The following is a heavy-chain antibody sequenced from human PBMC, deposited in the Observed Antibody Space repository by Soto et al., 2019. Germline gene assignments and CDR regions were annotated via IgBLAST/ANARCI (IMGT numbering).Heavy chain of an antibody. V-gene: IGHV4-30-4*01. CDR1: YGSISSGDYY. J-gene: IGHJ4*02. Sequence: SEPLSVTCTFSYGSISSGDYYLSFINQPPLKVLEWIGYIYYSGSTYYNPSLKSRVTISVDTSKNQFSLKLSSVTAADTAVYYCARYCSGGSCYEGRSSLFDYWGQGTLVTVSS. CDR3: ARYCSGGSCYEGRSSLFDY. CDR2: IYYSGST. D-gene: IGHD2-15*01.